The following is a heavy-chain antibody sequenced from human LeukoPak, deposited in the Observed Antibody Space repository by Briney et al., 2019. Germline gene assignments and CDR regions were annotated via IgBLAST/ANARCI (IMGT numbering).Heavy chain of an antibody. J-gene: IGHJ4*02. Sequence: GGSLRLSCAASGFTFSSYWMSWVRQAPGKGLEWVANIKQDGSEKYYLDSVKGRFTISRDNAKNSLYLQMNSLRAEDTAVYYCARDDYDSSSRVLPFDCWGQGTLVTVSS. CDR3: ARDDYDSSSRVLPFDC. CDR2: IKQDGSEK. D-gene: IGHD2-2*01. V-gene: IGHV3-7*01. CDR1: GFTFSSYW.